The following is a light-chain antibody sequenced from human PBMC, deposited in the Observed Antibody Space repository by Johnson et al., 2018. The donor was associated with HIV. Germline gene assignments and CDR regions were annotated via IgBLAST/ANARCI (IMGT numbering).Light chain of an antibody. CDR3: GTWDSSLSAYV. CDR1: SSNIGNNY. J-gene: IGLJ1*01. V-gene: IGLV1-51*02. CDR2: ENN. Sequence: QPVLTQPPSVSAAPGQKVTISCSGSSSNIGNNYVSWYQQLPGTAPKLLIYENNKRPSGIPDRFSGSKSGTSATLGITGLQTGDAADYYCGTWDSSLSAYVFGTGTTVTVL.